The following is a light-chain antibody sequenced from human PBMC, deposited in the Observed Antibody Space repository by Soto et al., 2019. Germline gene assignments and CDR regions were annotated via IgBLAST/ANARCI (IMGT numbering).Light chain of an antibody. CDR2: EVS. V-gene: IGLV2-14*03. Sequence: QYVGTQPAWVSGSPGQAITISCTGSSSDVGGYIFVSWYQQHPGKAPKLLIYEVSNRPSGVSNRFSGSKSGNTASLTISGLQAEDEADYYCTSFTSSSTLYVFGTGTNVTVL. CDR1: SSDVGGYIF. J-gene: IGLJ1*01. CDR3: TSFTSSSTLYV.